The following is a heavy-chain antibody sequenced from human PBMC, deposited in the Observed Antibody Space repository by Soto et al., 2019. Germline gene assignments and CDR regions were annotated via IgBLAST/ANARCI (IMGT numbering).Heavy chain of an antibody. CDR3: ARDQGYCSSTSCYRVDAFDI. V-gene: IGHV4-31*03. CDR2: IYYSGST. D-gene: IGHD2-2*01. CDR1: GGSISSGGYY. Sequence: SETLSLTCTVSGGSISSGGYYWSWIRQHPGKGLEWIGYIYYSGSTYYNPSLKSRVTISVDTSKNQFSLKLSSVTAADTAVYYCARDQGYCSSTSCYRVDAFDIWGQGTMVTVSS. J-gene: IGHJ3*02.